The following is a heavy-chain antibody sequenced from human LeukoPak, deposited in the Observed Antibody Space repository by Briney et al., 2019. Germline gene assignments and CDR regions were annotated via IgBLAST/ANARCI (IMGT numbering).Heavy chain of an antibody. Sequence: GASVKVSCKASGGTFSSYAISWVRQAPGQGLEWMGGIIPIFGTANYAQKFQGRVTITTDKSTSTAYMELSSLRSEDTAVYYCARATLTIFGVVSGFDYWGQGTLVTVSS. D-gene: IGHD3-3*01. CDR3: ARATLTIFGVVSGFDY. CDR2: IIPIFGTA. J-gene: IGHJ4*02. V-gene: IGHV1-69*05. CDR1: GGTFSSYA.